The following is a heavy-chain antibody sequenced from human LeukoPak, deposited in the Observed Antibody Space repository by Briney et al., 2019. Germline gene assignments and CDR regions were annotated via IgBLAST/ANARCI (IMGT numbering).Heavy chain of an antibody. J-gene: IGHJ4*02. CDR3: ATGYGDFRVEGRYFYS. CDR2: VHYSGTT. Sequence: SETLSLTCTVSDGFITNYDWSWVRQPPGKGLEFIGHVHYSGTTNYNPSLRSRVTISIDTSKKHFFLKLKSVTAADTAVYYCATGYGDFRVEGRYFYSWGQGTLVTVSS. V-gene: IGHV4-59*01. CDR1: DGFITNYD. D-gene: IGHD4-17*01.